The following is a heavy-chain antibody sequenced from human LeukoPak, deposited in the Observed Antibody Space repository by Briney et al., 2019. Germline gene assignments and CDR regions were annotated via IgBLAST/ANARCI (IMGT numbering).Heavy chain of an antibody. CDR2: ISTYNYNT. CDR3: ARQVDTSMALPDY. CDR1: GYTFTSYG. V-gene: IGHV1-18*01. D-gene: IGHD5-18*01. Sequence: ASVKVSCTTSGYTFTSYGVSWVRQAPGQRLEWMGWISTYNYNTNYAQKFRGRGTLTKDTSTSTVYMELRSLRFDDTAIYYCARQVDTSMALPDYWGQGTLVTVSS. J-gene: IGHJ4*02.